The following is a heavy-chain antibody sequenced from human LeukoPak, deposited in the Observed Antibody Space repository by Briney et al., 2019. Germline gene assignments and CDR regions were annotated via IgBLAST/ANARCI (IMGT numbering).Heavy chain of an antibody. V-gene: IGHV3-30-3*01. CDR1: GFTFSSYA. J-gene: IGHJ4*02. CDR2: ISYDGSNK. CDR3: AKDLSRVVGATLDY. Sequence: GGSLRLSCAASGFTFSSYAMHWVRQAPGKGLEWVAVISYDGSNKYYADSVKGRFTISRDNSKNTLYLQMNSLRAEDTAVYYCAKDLSRVVGATLDYWGQGTLVTVSS. D-gene: IGHD1-26*01.